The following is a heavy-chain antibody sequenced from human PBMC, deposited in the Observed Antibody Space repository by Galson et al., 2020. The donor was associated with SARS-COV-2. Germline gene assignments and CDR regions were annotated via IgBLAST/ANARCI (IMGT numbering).Heavy chain of an antibody. D-gene: IGHD1-7*01. CDR2: FDPEDGET. CDR1: GYTLTELS. CDR3: ATLRVSTGTILTYYYVMEF. J-gene: IGHJ6*02. V-gene: IGHV1-24*01. Sequence: ASVKVSCKVSGYTLTELSMHWVRQAPGKGLEWMGGFDPEDGETIYAQKFQGRVTMTEDTSTDTAYMELSSLRSEDTAVYYCATLRVSTGTILTYYYVMEFWGQGPPFTSP.